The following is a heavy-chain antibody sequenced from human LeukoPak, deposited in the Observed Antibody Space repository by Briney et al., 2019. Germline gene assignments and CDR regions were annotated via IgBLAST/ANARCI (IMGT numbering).Heavy chain of an antibody. V-gene: IGHV3-23*01. CDR3: TRVRGDYGGNSDY. Sequence: GGSLTLSCAASGFTLSSFARSRVRQAPGKGREWVSAISTSVGSTYYADSVKGRFTISRDNAKNTLYLQMNSLRAEDTAVYYCTRVRGDYGGNSDYWGQGTLVAVSS. CDR2: ISTSVGST. J-gene: IGHJ4*02. D-gene: IGHD4-23*01. CDR1: GFTLSSFA.